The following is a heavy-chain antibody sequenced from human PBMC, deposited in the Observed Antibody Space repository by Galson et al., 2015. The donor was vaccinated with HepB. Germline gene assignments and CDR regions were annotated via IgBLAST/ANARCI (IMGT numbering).Heavy chain of an antibody. J-gene: IGHJ4*02. Sequence: SLRLSCAASGFTFSSYSMNWVRQAPGKGLEWVSYISCSSSTIYYADSVKGRFTISRDNAKNSLYLQMNSLRAEDTAVYYCATLWELPRGGDYWGQGTLVTVSS. CDR2: ISCSSSTI. D-gene: IGHD1-26*01. CDR1: GFTFSSYS. CDR3: ATLWELPRGGDY. V-gene: IGHV3-48*01.